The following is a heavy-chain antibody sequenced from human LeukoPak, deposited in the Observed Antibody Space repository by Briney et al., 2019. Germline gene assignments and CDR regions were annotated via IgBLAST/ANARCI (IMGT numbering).Heavy chain of an antibody. D-gene: IGHD3-10*01. J-gene: IGHJ5*02. V-gene: IGHV1-8*01. CDR2: MNPNSGNT. CDR1: GYTFTSYD. Sequence: ASVTVSCKASGYTFTSYDINWVRQATGQGLEWMGWMNPNSGNTGYAQKFQGRVTMTRNTSISTAYMELSSLRSEDTAVYYCARGRVGWASYYYGSGSSNWFDPWGQGTLVTVSS. CDR3: ARGRVGWASYYYGSGSSNWFDP.